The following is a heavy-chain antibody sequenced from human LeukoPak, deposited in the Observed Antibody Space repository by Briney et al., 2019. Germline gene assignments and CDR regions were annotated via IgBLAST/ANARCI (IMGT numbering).Heavy chain of an antibody. CDR3: AKEGYYDSSALDY. Sequence: GGSLRLSCATSGFTFSSYALTWVRQAPGMGLEWVSAISGSGDTTYYADSVKGRFTISRDNSKNTLYLQMNSLRAEDTAVYYCAKEGYYDSSALDYWGQGTLVTVSS. V-gene: IGHV3-23*01. D-gene: IGHD3-22*01. CDR2: ISGSGDTT. CDR1: GFTFSSYA. J-gene: IGHJ4*02.